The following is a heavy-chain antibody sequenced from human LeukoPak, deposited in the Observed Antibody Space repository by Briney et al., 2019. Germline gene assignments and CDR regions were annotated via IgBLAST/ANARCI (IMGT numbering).Heavy chain of an antibody. CDR2: IYYSGST. CDR1: GGSISSYY. D-gene: IGHD2-15*01. V-gene: IGHV4-59*01. CDR3: ARDSVVVVAATQDYYYYGMDV. J-gene: IGHJ6*02. Sequence: SETLSLTRTVSGGSISSYYWSWLRQPPGKGLEWIGYIYYSGSTNYNPSLKSRVTISVDTSKNQFSLKLSSVTAADTAVYYCARDSVVVVAATQDYYYYGMDVWGQGTTVTVSS.